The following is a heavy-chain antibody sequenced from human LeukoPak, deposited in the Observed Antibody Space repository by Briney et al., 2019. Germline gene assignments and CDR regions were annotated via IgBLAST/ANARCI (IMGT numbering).Heavy chain of an antibody. CDR3: AKDGYYDSSAYYYVRYFDL. J-gene: IGHJ2*01. Sequence: HPGGSLRLSCAASGFTFSSYAMSWVRQAPGKWLEWVSAISGSGGSTYYADSVKGRFTISRDNSKNTLYLQMNSLRAEDTAVYYCAKDGYYDSSAYYYVRYFDLWGRGTLVTVSS. D-gene: IGHD3-22*01. V-gene: IGHV3-23*01. CDR1: GFTFSSYA. CDR2: ISGSGGST.